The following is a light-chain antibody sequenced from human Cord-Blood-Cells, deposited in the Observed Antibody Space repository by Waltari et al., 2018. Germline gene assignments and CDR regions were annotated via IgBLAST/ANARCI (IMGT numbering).Light chain of an antibody. CDR2: EGS. CDR1: SSDVGSDNL. Sequence: QSALTQPASVSGSPGQSITISSTGTSSDVGSDNLVSWYQQHPGKAPKLMIYEGSKRPSGVSNRFSGSKSGNTASLTISGLQAEDEADYYCCSYAGSSTVVFGGGTKLTVL. J-gene: IGLJ2*01. V-gene: IGLV2-23*01. CDR3: CSYAGSSTVV.